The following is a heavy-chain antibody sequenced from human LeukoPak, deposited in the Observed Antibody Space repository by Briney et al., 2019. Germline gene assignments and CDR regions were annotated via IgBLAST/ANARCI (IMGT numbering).Heavy chain of an antibody. V-gene: IGHV5-51*01. D-gene: IGHD7-27*01. J-gene: IGHJ2*01. Sequence: GESLKISCKGSGYSFTSYWIAWVRHMPGKGLEWMGIIYPGDSDTRYSPSLQGQVTISADKSISTAYLQWSSLKASDNAMYYCARRDWGSYWYFDLWGRGTLVTVSS. CDR3: ARRDWGSYWYFDL. CDR2: IYPGDSDT. CDR1: GYSFTSYW.